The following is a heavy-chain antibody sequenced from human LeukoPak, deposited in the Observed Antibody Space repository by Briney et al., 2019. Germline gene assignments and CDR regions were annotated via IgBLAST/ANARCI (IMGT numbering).Heavy chain of an antibody. J-gene: IGHJ3*02. CDR2: IYTSGSA. Sequence: SETLSLTCTVSGGSISSYYWSWIRQPAGKGLEWIGRIYTSGSANYNPSLKSRVTMSVDTSKNQFSLKLSSVTAADTAVYYCARDIIAAAGKENAFDIWGQGTMVTVSS. CDR1: GGSISSYY. CDR3: ARDIIAAAGKENAFDI. D-gene: IGHD6-13*01. V-gene: IGHV4-4*07.